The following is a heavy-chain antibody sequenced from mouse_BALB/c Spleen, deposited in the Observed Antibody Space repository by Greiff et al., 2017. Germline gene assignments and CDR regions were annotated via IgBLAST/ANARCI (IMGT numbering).Heavy chain of an antibody. CDR3: ARGDYFDY. Sequence: VESGGGLVQPGGSRKLSCAASGFTFSSFGMHWVRQAPEKGLEWVAYISSGSSTIYYADTVKGRFTISRDNPKNTLFLQMTSLRSEDTAMYYCARGDYFDYWGQGTTLTVSS. J-gene: IGHJ2*01. CDR1: GFTFSSFG. V-gene: IGHV5-17*02. CDR2: ISSGSSTI.